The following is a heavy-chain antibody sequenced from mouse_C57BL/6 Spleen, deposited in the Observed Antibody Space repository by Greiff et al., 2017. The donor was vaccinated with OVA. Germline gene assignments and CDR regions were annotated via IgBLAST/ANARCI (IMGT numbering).Heavy chain of an antibody. V-gene: IGHV1-19*01. J-gene: IGHJ4*01. CDR1: GYTFTDYY. CDR2: INPYNGGT. D-gene: IGHD1-1*01. CDR3: ARRVKFPNYGSSYAMDY. Sequence: VQLQQSGPVLVKPGASVKMSCKASGYTFTDYYMNWVKQSHGKSLEWIGVINPYNGGTSYNQKFKGKATLTVDKSSSTAYMELNSLTSEDSAVYYCARRVKFPNYGSSYAMDYWGQGTSVTVSS.